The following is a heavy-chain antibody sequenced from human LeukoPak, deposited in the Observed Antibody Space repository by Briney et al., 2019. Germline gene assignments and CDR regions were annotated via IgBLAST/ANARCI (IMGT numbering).Heavy chain of an antibody. V-gene: IGHV3-7*01. CDR2: IKEDGREK. Sequence: GGSLRLSCAASGFTFSSYWMTWVRQAPGKGLEWVGNIKEDGREKYYVDSVKGRFTISRDNSKNTLYLQMNSLRAEDTAVYYCAKDQGYGDYFFFDYWGQGTLVTVSS. CDR3: AKDQGYGDYFFFDY. D-gene: IGHD4-17*01. CDR1: GFTFSSYW. J-gene: IGHJ4*02.